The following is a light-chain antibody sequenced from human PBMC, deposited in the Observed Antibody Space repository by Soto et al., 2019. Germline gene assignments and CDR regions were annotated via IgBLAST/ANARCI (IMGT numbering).Light chain of an antibody. CDR2: AAS. Sequence: EIEFTQSPATLSLSPGERATGSCRASQSVSSYLAWYQQKPGQAPRLLIYAASTRATGIPARFSGSGSGTEFTLTISSLQSEDFAVYYCQQYNDWPITFGQGTRLEI. J-gene: IGKJ5*01. CDR1: QSVSSY. CDR3: QQYNDWPIT. V-gene: IGKV3-15*01.